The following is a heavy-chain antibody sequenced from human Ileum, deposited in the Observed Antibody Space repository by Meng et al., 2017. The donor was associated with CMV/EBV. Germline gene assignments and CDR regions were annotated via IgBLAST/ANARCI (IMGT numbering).Heavy chain of an antibody. D-gene: IGHD2-21*01. CDR1: GASNSSGDYY. J-gene: IGHJ4*02. V-gene: IGHV3-11*03. Sequence: QGQLQESGPGLVKPSQPLSLSCTVSGASNSSGDYYWSWVRQAPGKGLEWVSVIGYDNSGIQYSDSVKGRFTISRDNSKSTLFMQMDSLRDEDTALYYCVKYRKPGAYRDFDQWGQGTLVTVSS. CDR3: VKYRKPGAYRDFDQ. CDR2: IGYDNSGI.